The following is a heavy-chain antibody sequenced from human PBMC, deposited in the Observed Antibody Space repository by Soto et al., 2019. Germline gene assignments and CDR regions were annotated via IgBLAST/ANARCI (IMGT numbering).Heavy chain of an antibody. J-gene: IGHJ4*02. CDR1: EYSFTSYW. Sequence: EPLKDARRGSEYSFTSYWICHERQMPGKGLEWMGIIYPGDSDTRYSPSFQGQVTISADKSISTAYLQWSSLKASDTAMYYCARTIQVTTVDYWGQGTLVTVSS. V-gene: IGHV5-51*01. CDR3: ARTIQVTTVDY. CDR2: IYPGDSDT. D-gene: IGHD4-4*01.